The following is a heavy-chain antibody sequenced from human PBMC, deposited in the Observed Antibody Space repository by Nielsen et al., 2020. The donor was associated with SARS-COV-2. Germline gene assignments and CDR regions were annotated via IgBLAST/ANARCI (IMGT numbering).Heavy chain of an antibody. Sequence: ASVKVSCKASEFRFTNYFINWVRQAPGQGLEWMAIINPSGNNTHSAQKFQGRVTVTRDTSTSTVYMELSSLRSEDTAVYYCARDLADCSSTSCYYYYYYGMDVWGQGTTVTVSS. V-gene: IGHV1-46*01. CDR2: INPSGNNT. CDR3: ARDLADCSSTSCYYYYYYGMDV. CDR1: EFRFTNYF. J-gene: IGHJ6*02. D-gene: IGHD2-2*01.